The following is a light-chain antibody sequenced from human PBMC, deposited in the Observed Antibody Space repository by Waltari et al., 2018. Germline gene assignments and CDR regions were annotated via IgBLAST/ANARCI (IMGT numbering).Light chain of an antibody. CDR1: RSEVGDFNF. V-gene: IGLV2-11*01. Sequence: QSALTQPRSVSGSPGQSVTISCTGIRSEVGDFNFVSWYQQHPGEAPKLMIYDVTKLPTGVPDRLSGSTSGNTTSLTISGLQAEDEANYYCCSYIGTHTNWVFGGGTKLTVL. CDR3: CSYIGTHTNWV. J-gene: IGLJ3*02. CDR2: DVT.